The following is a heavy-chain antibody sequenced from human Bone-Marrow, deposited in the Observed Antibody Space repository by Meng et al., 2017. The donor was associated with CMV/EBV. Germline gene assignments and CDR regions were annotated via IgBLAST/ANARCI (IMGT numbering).Heavy chain of an antibody. CDR3: ARDLTEGRVWELLASAFDI. CDR2: INPNGGGR. J-gene: IGHJ3*02. D-gene: IGHD1-26*01. V-gene: IGHV1-2*02. CDR1: GYTFTSYG. Sequence: ASVKVSCKASGYTFTSYGISWVRQAPGRGLEWMGWINPNGGGRSYAQKFQGTVTMTRDTSISTAYLELSGLKSDDTAVYYCARDLTEGRVWELLASAFDIWGQGTMVTVSS.